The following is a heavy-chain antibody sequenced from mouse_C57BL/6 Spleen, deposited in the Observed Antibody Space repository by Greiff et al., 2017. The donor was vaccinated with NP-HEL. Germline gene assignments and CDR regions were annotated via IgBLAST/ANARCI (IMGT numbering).Heavy chain of an antibody. CDR1: GYTFTDYN. J-gene: IGHJ4*01. CDR2: INPNNGGT. V-gene: IGHV1-22*01. CDR3: ARPYHYGSSPSYAMDY. Sequence: EVQLQQSGPELVKPGASVKMSCKASGYTFTDYNMHWVKQSHGKSLEWIGYINPNNGGTSYNQKFKGKATLTVNKSSSTAYMELRSLTSEDSAVYYCARPYHYGSSPSYAMDYWGQGTSVTVSS. D-gene: IGHD1-1*01.